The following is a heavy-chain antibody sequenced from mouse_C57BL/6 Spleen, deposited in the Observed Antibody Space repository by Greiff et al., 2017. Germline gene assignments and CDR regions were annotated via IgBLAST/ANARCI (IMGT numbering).Heavy chain of an antibody. V-gene: IGHV1-82*01. CDR1: GYAFSSSW. D-gene: IGHD2-12*01. Sequence: QVQLQQSGPELVKPGASVKISCKASGYAFSSSWMNWVKQRPGKGLEWIGRIYPGDGDTNYNGKFKGKATLTADKSSSTAYMQLSSLTSEDSAVYVCARGGDYYSPCFAYWGQGTLVTVSA. CDR3: ARGGDYYSPCFAY. CDR2: IYPGDGDT. J-gene: IGHJ3*01.